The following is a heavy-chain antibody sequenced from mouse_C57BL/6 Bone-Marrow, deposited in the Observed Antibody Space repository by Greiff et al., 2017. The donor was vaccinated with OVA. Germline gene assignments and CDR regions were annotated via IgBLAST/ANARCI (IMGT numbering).Heavy chain of an antibody. CDR2: ISSGSSTI. V-gene: IGHV5-17*01. Sequence: EVMLVESGGGLVKPGGSLKLSCAASGFTFSDYGMHWFRQAPEKGLEWVAYISSGSSTIYYADTVKGRFTISRDNAKNTLFLQMTSLRSEDTAMYYCARKLPDYWGQGTTLTVSS. J-gene: IGHJ2*01. CDR1: GFTFSDYG. CDR3: ARKLPDY.